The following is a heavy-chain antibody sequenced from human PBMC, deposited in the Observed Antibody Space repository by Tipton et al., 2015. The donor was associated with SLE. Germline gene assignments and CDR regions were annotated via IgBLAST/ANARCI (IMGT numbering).Heavy chain of an antibody. J-gene: IGHJ3*02. CDR1: GGSVTSSSYY. CDR2: IYYSGST. V-gene: IGHV4-39*07. CDR3: ARESDYSGQDAFDI. D-gene: IGHD1-26*01. Sequence: TLSLTCTVSGGSVTSSSYYWGWIRQPPGKGLEWIGSIYYSGSTYYNPSLKSRVTISVDTSKNHFSLKLSSVTAADTAVYYCARESDYSGQDAFDIWGQGTMVTVSS.